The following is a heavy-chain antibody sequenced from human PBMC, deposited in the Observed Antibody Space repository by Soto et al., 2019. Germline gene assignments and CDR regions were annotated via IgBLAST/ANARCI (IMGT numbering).Heavy chain of an antibody. CDR2: MHYSGSS. CDR3: APRNWIDP. J-gene: IGHJ5*02. CDR1: GGSVSSSNFY. V-gene: IGHV4-39*02. Sequence: SETLSLTCTVSGGSVSSSNFYWGWIRQPPGKGLEWIGSMHYSGSSYYNPSLESRVAIFVDTFKNHFSLNLSSVTAADTAVYYCAPRNWIDPRGQGTLVTVSS.